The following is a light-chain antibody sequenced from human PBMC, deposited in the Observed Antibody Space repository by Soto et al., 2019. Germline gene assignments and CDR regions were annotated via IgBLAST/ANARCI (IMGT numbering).Light chain of an antibody. V-gene: IGLV2-14*01. CDR2: DVS. J-gene: IGLJ3*02. CDR3: SPYTRSSTPWV. CDR1: SSDVGGYNY. Sequence: QSVLTQPASVSGSPGQSITISCTGTSSDVGGYNYVSWYQQYPAKAPKLLIYDVSSRPSGVSNRFSGSKSGNTASLTISGLQAEDEADYYCSPYTRSSTPWVFGGGTKLNVL.